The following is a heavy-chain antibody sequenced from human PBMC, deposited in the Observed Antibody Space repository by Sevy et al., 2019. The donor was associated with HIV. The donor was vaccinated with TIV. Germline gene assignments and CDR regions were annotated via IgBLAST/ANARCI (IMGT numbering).Heavy chain of an antibody. CDR3: ARTIVSGTMVDIDY. J-gene: IGHJ4*02. CDR1: GYTFTDYW. D-gene: IGHD1-26*01. CDR2: IKPSGGAP. Sequence: ASVKVSCKASGYTFTDYWIHWVRQAPGQGLEWMGRIKPSGGAPNYARMFQDRITVTSDTSITTAYLELNYLSSDDTAVYYGARTIVSGTMVDIDYWGQGTLVTVSS. V-gene: IGHV1-2*06.